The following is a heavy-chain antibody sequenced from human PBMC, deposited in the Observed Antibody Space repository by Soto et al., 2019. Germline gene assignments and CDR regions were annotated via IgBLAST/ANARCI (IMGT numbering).Heavy chain of an antibody. J-gene: IGHJ4*02. CDR3: AKGRRSGSYRSHGVDD. CDR1: GFPFIRYA. D-gene: IGHD1-26*01. V-gene: IGHV3-23*01. CDR2: ISDSGGST. Sequence: GRPLRLPWAASGFPFIRYATSWVRQAPGEGLEWVSGISDSGGSTYYADSVKGRFTISRDNSKNTLFLLMNSLRAGDTAVYYGAKGRRSGSYRSHGVDDWGQGTLVTVSS.